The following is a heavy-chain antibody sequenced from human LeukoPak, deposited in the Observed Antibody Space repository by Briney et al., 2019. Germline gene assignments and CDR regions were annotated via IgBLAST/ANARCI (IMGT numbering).Heavy chain of an antibody. D-gene: IGHD3-22*01. J-gene: IGHJ4*02. CDR2: IYHSGST. CDR3: ARAGTYYDHYFDY. CDR1: GGSISSGGYS. Sequence: PSETLSLTCAVSGGSISSGGYSWSWIRQPPGKGLEWIGYIYHSGSTYYNPSLKSRVTISVDRSKNQFSLKLSSVTAADTAVYCCARAGTYYDHYFDYWGQGTLVTVSS. V-gene: IGHV4-30-2*01.